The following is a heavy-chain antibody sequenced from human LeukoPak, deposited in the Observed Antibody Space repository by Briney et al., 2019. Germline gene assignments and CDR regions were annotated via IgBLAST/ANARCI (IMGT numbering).Heavy chain of an antibody. CDR3: ARVPGRVVVPTNY. V-gene: IGHV3-7*01. J-gene: IGHJ4*02. D-gene: IGHD3-22*01. CDR1: GFTFSSYW. Sequence: GGSLRLSCAASGFTFSSYWMSWVRQAPGKGLEWVANIKQDGSEKYYVDSVKGRFTISRDNAKNSLYLQMNSLRAEDTAVYYCARVPGRVVVPTNYWGQGTLVTVSS. CDR2: IKQDGSEK.